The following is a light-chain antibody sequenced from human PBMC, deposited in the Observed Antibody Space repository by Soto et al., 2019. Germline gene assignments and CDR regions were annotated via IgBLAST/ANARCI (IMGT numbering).Light chain of an antibody. CDR2: AAS. Sequence: DIQMTQSPSSVSASVGDTVTVTCRASQGVSRWLAWYQQKPGKAPRLLIYAASSLQNGVPPRFSGSGSGTELTLTISSLQPDDFATYYCQQYNSYSFTFGPGTKVDIK. J-gene: IGKJ3*01. CDR1: QGVSRW. CDR3: QQYNSYSFT. V-gene: IGKV1D-16*01.